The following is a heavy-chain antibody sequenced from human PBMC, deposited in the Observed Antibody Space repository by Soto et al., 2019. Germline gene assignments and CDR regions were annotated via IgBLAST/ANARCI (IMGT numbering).Heavy chain of an antibody. Sequence: QVQLVQSGAEVKKPGASVKVSCKASGYTFTSYGISWVLQAPGQGLEWMGWISAYNGNTNYAQKLQGRVTMTTDTSTSTAYMDLRSLRSDDTAVYYCAREVGESGYYDSSGWGIDYWGQGTLVTVSS. CDR1: GYTFTSYG. CDR2: ISAYNGNT. J-gene: IGHJ4*02. CDR3: AREVGESGYYDSSGWGIDY. D-gene: IGHD3-22*01. V-gene: IGHV1-18*04.